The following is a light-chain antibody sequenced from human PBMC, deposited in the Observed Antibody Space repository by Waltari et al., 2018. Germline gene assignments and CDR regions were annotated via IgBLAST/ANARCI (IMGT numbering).Light chain of an antibody. V-gene: IGLV2-14*03. CDR1: SSDVGDYNY. CDR2: DVS. CDR3: GSYLSSSTLEL. Sequence: QSALTQPASVSGSPGQSITISCTGTSSDVGDYNYVSWSQQHPGKAPKLMIYDVSNWPAGVSTRFSGSKSGHTASLTISGLRAEDEADYYCGSYLSSSTLELFGGGTSLTVL. J-gene: IGLJ2*01.